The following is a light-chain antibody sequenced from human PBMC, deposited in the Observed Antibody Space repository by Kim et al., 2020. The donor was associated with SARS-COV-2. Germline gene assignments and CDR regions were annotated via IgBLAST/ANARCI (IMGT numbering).Light chain of an antibody. V-gene: IGLV3-1*01. J-gene: IGLJ3*02. CDR1: KLGDKH. CDR2: QDI. Sequence: SYELTQPPSVSVSPGQTASITCSGHKLGDKHAYWYQQKPGQPPVLVIYQDIKRPSGIPERFSGSNSGNTVTLTISGTQSMDEADYYCQAWDSSTAVFGGGTQLTDL. CDR3: QAWDSSTAV.